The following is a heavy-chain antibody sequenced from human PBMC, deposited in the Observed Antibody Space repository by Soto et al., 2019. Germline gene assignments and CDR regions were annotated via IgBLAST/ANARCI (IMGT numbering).Heavy chain of an antibody. CDR1: GGTFSGYA. Sequence: QAQLMQSGAEVKKPGSSVKVSCKASGGTFSGYAINWVRQAPGQGLEWMGGIIPLLGITDYGQKFQGRITIAADESTGTAYMDLRGLRSEDTAVYYCARDPRSITGPTSSEDCQHWGQGTLVSVSS. J-gene: IGHJ1*01. V-gene: IGHV1-69*01. CDR2: IIPLLGIT. D-gene: IGHD1-20*01. CDR3: ARDPRSITGPTSSEDCQH.